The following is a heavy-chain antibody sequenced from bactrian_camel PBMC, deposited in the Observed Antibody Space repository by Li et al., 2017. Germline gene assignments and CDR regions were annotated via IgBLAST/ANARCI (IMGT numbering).Heavy chain of an antibody. D-gene: IGHD5*01. V-gene: IGHV3S53*01. CDR1: GYTYRRNC. J-gene: IGHJ4*01. CDR3: AALSTVLRWDRCLGARYNY. Sequence: HVQLVESGGGSVQAGGSLRLSCVASGYTYRRNCMGWFRQVPGKEREVVAVIDGDGSTSYADAVKGRFTISKDNAKNTLYLQMNSLKAEDTAMYYCAALSTVLRWDRCLGARYNYWGQGTQVTVS. CDR2: IDGDGST.